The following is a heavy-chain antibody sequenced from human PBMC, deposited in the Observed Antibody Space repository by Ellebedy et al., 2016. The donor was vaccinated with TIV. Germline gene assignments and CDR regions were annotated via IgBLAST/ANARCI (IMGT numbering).Heavy chain of an antibody. CDR1: GGSISSIDW. V-gene: IGHV4-4*02. CDR3: ARARYGDYNVDYYYALNV. D-gene: IGHD4-17*01. CDR2: IYHSGST. Sequence: MPSETLSLTCAVSGGSISSIDWWVWVRQAPGKGLQWIGEIYHSGSTHFNPPFKSRAIISVDKSKNQFSLRLTSVTAADSAVYYCARARYGDYNVDYYYALNVWGRGTTVTVSS. J-gene: IGHJ6*02.